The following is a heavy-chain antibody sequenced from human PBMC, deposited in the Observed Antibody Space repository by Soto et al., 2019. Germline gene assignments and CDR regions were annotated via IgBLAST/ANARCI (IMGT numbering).Heavy chain of an antibody. Sequence: WWSLRLSCSASVFTCSSYSMNWFRQAPGKGLEWVSSISSSSSYIYYADSVKGRFTISRDNAKNSLYLQMNSLRAEDTAVYYCASNHGIFRDYWGQGTLVTASS. J-gene: IGHJ4*02. V-gene: IGHV3-21*01. CDR3: ASNHGIFRDY. CDR2: ISSSSSYI. CDR1: VFTCSSYS.